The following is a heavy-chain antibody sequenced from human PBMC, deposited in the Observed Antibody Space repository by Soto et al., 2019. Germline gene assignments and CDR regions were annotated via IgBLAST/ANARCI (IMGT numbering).Heavy chain of an antibody. D-gene: IGHD3-22*01. Sequence: ASVKVSCKASGYTFTGYYMHWVRQAPGQGLGWMGWINPNSGGTNYAQKFQGWVTMTRDTSISTAYMELSRLRSDDTAVYYCARGDSSGYYSIYYYGMDVWGQGTTVTVSS. CDR2: INPNSGGT. V-gene: IGHV1-2*04. CDR3: ARGDSSGYYSIYYYGMDV. J-gene: IGHJ6*02. CDR1: GYTFTGYY.